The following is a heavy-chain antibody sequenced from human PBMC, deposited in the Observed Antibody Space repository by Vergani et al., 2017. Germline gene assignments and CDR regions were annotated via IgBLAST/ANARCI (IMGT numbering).Heavy chain of an antibody. J-gene: IGHJ4*02. CDR2: ISGSGGST. Sequence: EVQLLESGGGLVQPGGSLRLSCAASGFTFSSYAMSWVRQAPGKGWEWVSAISGSGGSTYYADSVKGRFTNARDNSKNTLYLQMNSLRAVDTAVYYCAKDRRWLQFGVEQYYFDYWGQGTLVTVSS. CDR3: AKDRRWLQFGVEQYYFDY. CDR1: GFTFSSYA. V-gene: IGHV3-23*01. D-gene: IGHD5-24*01.